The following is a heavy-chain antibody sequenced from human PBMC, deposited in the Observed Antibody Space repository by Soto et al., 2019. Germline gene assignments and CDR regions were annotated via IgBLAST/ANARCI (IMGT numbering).Heavy chain of an antibody. CDR1: GFTFSSYA. D-gene: IGHD1-1*01. V-gene: IGHV3-23*01. J-gene: IGHJ6*03. CDR3: AKCQLERVYYYYYMDV. CDR2: ISGSGGST. Sequence: VQLLESGGGLVQPGGSLRLSCAASGFTFSSYAMSWVRQAPGKGLEWVSAISGSGGSTYYADSVKGRFTISRDNSKNTLYLQMNSLRAEDTAVYYCAKCQLERVYYYYYMDVWGKGTTVTVSS.